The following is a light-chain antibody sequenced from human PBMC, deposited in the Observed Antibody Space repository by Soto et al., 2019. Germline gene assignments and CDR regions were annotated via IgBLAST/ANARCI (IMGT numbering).Light chain of an antibody. CDR1: QSVGTY. CDR3: PQRRDWPRT. V-gene: IGKV3-11*01. Sequence: DIVLTQSPATLSLSPGERATLSCRASQSVGTYLVWYQHKPGQAPRLLIHDVSNRATGIPARFSGSWSGPDLTLTISSLEPEDFAVYYCPQRRDWPRTFGQWTKVEIK. CDR2: DVS. J-gene: IGKJ1*01.